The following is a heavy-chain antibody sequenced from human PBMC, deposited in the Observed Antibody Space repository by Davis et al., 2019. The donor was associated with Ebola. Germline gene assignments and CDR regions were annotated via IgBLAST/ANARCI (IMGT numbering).Heavy chain of an antibody. D-gene: IGHD6-13*01. CDR2: IRNDGNDQ. V-gene: IGHV3-30*02. CDR3: ARGPGSSSWYNFQY. J-gene: IGHJ1*01. Sequence: GESLKISCAASGFTLSIYGMHWVRQAPGKGLEWVAFIRNDGNDQYYAGSVKGRFTISRDNSKNTLSLQMNSLRSDDTAVYYCARGPGSSSWYNFQYWGQGTLVTVSS. CDR1: GFTLSIYG.